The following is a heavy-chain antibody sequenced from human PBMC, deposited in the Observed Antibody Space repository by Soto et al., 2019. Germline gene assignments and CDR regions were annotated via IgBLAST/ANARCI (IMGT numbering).Heavy chain of an antibody. CDR1: GFTFSSYA. CDR3: TKSHSTALVPYYFDY. V-gene: IGHV3-30*18. D-gene: IGHD5-18*01. CDR2: ISSDGSNT. J-gene: IGHJ4*02. Sequence: QVRLVESGGGVVQPGTSLRLSCAASGFTFSSYAIHWVRQAPGKGLEWVAFISSDGSNTFYADSVRGRFTVSRDNSKSTLYLQMNGLMPEDTAVYYCTKSHSTALVPYYFDYWGQGTLVTVS.